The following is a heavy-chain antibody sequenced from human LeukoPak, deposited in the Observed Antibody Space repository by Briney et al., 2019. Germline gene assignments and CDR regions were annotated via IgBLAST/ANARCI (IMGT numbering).Heavy chain of an antibody. CDR2: INPNSGGT. Sequence: ASVKVSCKASGYTFTGYYMHWVRQAPGQGLEWMGWINPNSGGTNYAQKFQGRVTMTRDTSISTAYMELSRLRSDDTAVYYCARGSVSSYDAFDIWAKGQWSPSLQ. D-gene: IGHD6-13*01. V-gene: IGHV1-2*02. CDR1: GYTFTGYY. J-gene: IGHJ3*02. CDR3: ARGSVSSYDAFDI.